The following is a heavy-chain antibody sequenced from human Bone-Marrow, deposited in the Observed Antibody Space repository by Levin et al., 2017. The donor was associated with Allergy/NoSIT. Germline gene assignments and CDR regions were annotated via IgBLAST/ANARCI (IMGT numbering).Heavy chain of an antibody. D-gene: IGHD2-15*01. V-gene: IGHV4-39*01. Sequence: SETLSLTCTVSGGSISSSSYYWGWIRQPPGKGLEWIGSIYYSGSTYYNPSLKSRVTISVDTSKNQFSLKLSSVTAADTAVYYCARHQRVRVVDYYYYGMDVWGQGTTVTVSS. J-gene: IGHJ6*02. CDR1: GGSISSSSYY. CDR3: ARHQRVRVVDYYYYGMDV. CDR2: IYYSGST.